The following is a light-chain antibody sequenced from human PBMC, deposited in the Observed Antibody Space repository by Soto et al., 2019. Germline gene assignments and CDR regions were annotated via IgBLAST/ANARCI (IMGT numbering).Light chain of an antibody. V-gene: IGLV2-14*01. Sequence: HSALTQPASVSGCPGQSITISCTGTSSDVGGYNYVSWYQQHPGKAPKLMIYEVSNRPSGVSNRFSGSKSGNTASLTISGLQAEDEADYYCSSYTSSSTPLVFGTGTKVTV. CDR3: SSYTSSSTPLV. J-gene: IGLJ1*01. CDR2: EVS. CDR1: SSDVGGYNY.